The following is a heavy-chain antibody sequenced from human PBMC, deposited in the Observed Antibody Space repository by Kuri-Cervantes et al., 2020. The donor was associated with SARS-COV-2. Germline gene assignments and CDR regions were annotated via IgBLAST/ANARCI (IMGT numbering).Heavy chain of an antibody. Sequence: GESLKISCAASGFTFSSYWMSWVRQAPGKGLEWVANIKQDGSEKYYVDSVKGRFTISRDNAKNSLYLQMNSLRAEDTAVYYCTRPVPTIAAADPYYFDYWGQGTLVTVSS. CDR3: TRPVPTIAAADPYYFDY. J-gene: IGHJ4*02. CDR1: GFTFSSYW. CDR2: IKQDGSEK. D-gene: IGHD6-13*01. V-gene: IGHV3-7*03.